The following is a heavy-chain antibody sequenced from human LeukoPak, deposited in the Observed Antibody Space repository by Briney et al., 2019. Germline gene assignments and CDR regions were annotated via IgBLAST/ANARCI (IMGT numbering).Heavy chain of an antibody. D-gene: IGHD2-2*02. Sequence: PSETLSLTCTVSGGSISSYYWSWIRQPPGKGLEWIGYIYYSGSTNYNPSLKSQVTISVDTSKNQFSLKLSSVTAADTAVYYCARDLVVPAAIDHYYYMDVWGKGTTVTVSS. CDR1: GGSISSYY. J-gene: IGHJ6*03. CDR3: ARDLVVPAAIDHYYYMDV. CDR2: IYYSGST. V-gene: IGHV4-59*01.